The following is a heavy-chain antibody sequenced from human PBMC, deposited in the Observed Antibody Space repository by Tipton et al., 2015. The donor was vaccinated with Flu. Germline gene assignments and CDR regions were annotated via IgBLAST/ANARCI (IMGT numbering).Heavy chain of an antibody. CDR3: TKDLKICSGGSCRSSNWFDP. D-gene: IGHD2-15*01. J-gene: IGHJ5*02. V-gene: IGHV3-23*01. CDR2: ISGNGVSA. Sequence: SGFTFSTYAMGWVRQAPGKGLEWVSAISGNGVSAYYADSVKGRFTISRDNSKNTLYLQVDSLRAEDTAVYYCTKDLKICSGGSCRSSNWFDPWGQGTLVTVSS. CDR1: GFTFSTYA.